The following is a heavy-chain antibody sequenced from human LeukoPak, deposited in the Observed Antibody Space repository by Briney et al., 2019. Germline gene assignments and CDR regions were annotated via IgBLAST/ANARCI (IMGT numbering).Heavy chain of an antibody. J-gene: IGHJ4*02. CDR2: ISSSGSTI. V-gene: IGHV3-48*04. CDR1: GFTYSHYG. Sequence: GGSLRLSCVASGFTYSHYGMNWVRQAPGKGLEWVSYISSSGSTIYYADSVKGRFTISRDNAKNSLYLQMNSLRAEDTAVYYCAGDFPPHDYWGQGTLVTVSS. CDR3: AGDFPPHDY.